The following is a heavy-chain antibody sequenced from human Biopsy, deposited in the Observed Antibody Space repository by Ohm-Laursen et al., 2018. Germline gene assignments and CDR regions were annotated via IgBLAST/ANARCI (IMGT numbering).Heavy chain of an antibody. Sequence: GSSVKVSCNASGYTFAGYYLHWVRQAPGHGLEWMGWINPNSGNANYAQSFQGRLTVTRDTSTSTAYMELTSLTFDDTAIYYCARVPAYPSIDGYYGLDLWGQGTTVIVSS. V-gene: IGHV1-2*02. D-gene: IGHD3-9*01. CDR3: ARVPAYPSIDGYYGLDL. J-gene: IGHJ6*02. CDR2: INPNSGNA. CDR1: GYTFAGYY.